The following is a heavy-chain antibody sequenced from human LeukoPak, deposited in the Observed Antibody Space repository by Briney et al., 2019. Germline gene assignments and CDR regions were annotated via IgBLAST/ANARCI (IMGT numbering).Heavy chain of an antibody. J-gene: IGHJ4*02. D-gene: IGHD2-15*01. CDR2: IHNGGDT. CDR1: GFSVSANY. CDR3: ARERYCSGASCPNSNRYFDF. Sequence: GGSLRLSCTASGFSVSANYMSWVRQAPGKGLEWVSVIHNGGDTYYADSVKGRFTVSRDNSKNTLYLQMNSLRAEDTAVYYCARERYCSGASCPNSNRYFDFWGQGTLVTVSS. V-gene: IGHV3-66*02.